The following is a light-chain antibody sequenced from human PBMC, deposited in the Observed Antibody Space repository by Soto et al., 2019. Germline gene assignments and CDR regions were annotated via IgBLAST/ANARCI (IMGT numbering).Light chain of an antibody. Sequence: EIVLTQSPATLSLSPGERATLSCRASQSVSSYLAWYQQKPGQAPRLLIYDASNRATGIPARFSGSGSGTEFTLTISSLQSEDFALYYCQQYNYWPRTFGQGTKVDI. V-gene: IGKV3-11*01. CDR2: DAS. CDR1: QSVSSY. J-gene: IGKJ1*01. CDR3: QQYNYWPRT.